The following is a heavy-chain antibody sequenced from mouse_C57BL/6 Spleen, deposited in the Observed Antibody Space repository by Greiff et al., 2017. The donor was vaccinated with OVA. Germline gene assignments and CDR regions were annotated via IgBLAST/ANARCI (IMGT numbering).Heavy chain of an antibody. J-gene: IGHJ3*01. Sequence: EVKLVESGGGLVKPGGSLKLSCAASGFTFSSYAMSWVRQTPEKRLEWVATISDGGSYTYYPDNVKGRFTISRDNAKNNLYLQMSHLKSEDTAMYYCARGRVYYDYPFAYWGQGTLVTVSA. D-gene: IGHD2-4*01. CDR2: ISDGGSYT. V-gene: IGHV5-4*03. CDR1: GFTFSSYA. CDR3: ARGRVYYDYPFAY.